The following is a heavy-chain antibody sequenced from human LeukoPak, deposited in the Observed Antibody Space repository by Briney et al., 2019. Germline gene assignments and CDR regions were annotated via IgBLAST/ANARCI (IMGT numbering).Heavy chain of an antibody. CDR3: AATYYYDGSGDY. V-gene: IGHV3-48*03. CDR2: ISSTGSNI. CDR1: GFTFSTYE. J-gene: IGHJ4*02. D-gene: IGHD3-22*01. Sequence: TGGSLRLSCAASGFTFSTYEMNWVRQAPGKGLEWVSYISSTGSNIYYADSVKGRFTISRGNAKNSLHLLMNSLRTEDTAVYYCAATYYYDGSGDYWGQGTLVTVSS.